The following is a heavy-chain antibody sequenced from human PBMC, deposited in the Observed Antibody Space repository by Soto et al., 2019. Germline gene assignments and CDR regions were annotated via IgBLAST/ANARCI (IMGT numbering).Heavy chain of an antibody. J-gene: IGHJ4*02. CDR3: AKGGPRPVGAKLSYFDY. CDR1: GFTFSSYA. Sequence: PGGSLRLSCAASGFTFSSYAMSWVRQAPGKGLEWVSAISGSGGSTYYADSVKGRFTISRDNAKNSLYLQMNSLRAEDTAVYYCAKGGPRPVGAKLSYFDYWGQGTLVTVSS. CDR2: ISGSGGST. V-gene: IGHV3-23*01. D-gene: IGHD1-26*01.